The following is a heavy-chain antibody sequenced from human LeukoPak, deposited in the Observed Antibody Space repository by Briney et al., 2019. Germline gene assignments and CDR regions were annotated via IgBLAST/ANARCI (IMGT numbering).Heavy chain of an antibody. Sequence: PGGSLRLSCAASGFTVSTNFMSWVRQAPGKGLEWVSVIYSGSSTYYADSVKGRFTISGDNSKNTLYLQMNSLRAEDTAVYYCAKVAVRRQDIVVVVAAHYGMDVWGQGTTVTVSS. CDR2: IYSGSST. CDR1: GFTVSTNF. D-gene: IGHD2-15*01. CDR3: AKVAVRRQDIVVVVAAHYGMDV. V-gene: IGHV3-53*01. J-gene: IGHJ6*02.